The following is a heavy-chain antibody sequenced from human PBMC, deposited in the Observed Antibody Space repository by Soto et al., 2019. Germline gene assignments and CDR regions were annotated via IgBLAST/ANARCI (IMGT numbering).Heavy chain of an antibody. CDR3: ARIVRRPRITIFGVARDQYYYYGMDV. V-gene: IGHV6-1*01. CDR2: TYYRSKWYN. D-gene: IGHD3-3*01. J-gene: IGHJ6*02. Sequence: SQTLSLTCAISGDSVSSNSAAWNWIRQSPSRGLEWLGRTYYRSKWYNDYAVSVKSRITINPDTSKNQFSLQPNSVTPEDTAVYYCARIVRRPRITIFGVARDQYYYYGMDVWGQGTTVTVSS. CDR1: GDSVSSNSAA.